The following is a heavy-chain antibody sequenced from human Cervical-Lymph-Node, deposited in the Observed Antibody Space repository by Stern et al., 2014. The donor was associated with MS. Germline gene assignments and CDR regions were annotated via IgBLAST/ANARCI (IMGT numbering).Heavy chain of an antibody. V-gene: IGHV1-69*18. CDR3: ALSSETSDRWYSLGYDL. D-gene: IGHD6-13*01. CDR1: GGTFSKFP. Sequence: VQLVESGAEVTKPGSSVKVSFKASGGTFSKFPSSLVRQAPGQGLEWMGRIFPVFGTPTYAQEFRGRVTITADVSTSTVYMELSSLRSDDTAVYYCALSSETSDRWYSLGYDLWGQGTLVTVSS. J-gene: IGHJ5*02. CDR2: IFPVFGTP.